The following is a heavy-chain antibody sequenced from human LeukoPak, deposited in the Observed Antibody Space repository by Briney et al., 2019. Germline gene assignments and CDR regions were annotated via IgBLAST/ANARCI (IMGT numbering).Heavy chain of an antibody. CDR2: IIPIFGTA. CDR1: GGTFSSYA. V-gene: IGHV1-69*13. J-gene: IGHJ4*02. D-gene: IGHD3-22*01. CDR3: ARDIESYYYDSSGYPRFDY. Sequence: SVKVSCKASGGTFSSYAISWVRQAPGQGLEWMGGIIPIFGTANYAQKLQGRVTITADESTSTAYMELSSLRSEDTAVYYCARDIESYYYDSSGYPRFDYWGQGTLVTVSS.